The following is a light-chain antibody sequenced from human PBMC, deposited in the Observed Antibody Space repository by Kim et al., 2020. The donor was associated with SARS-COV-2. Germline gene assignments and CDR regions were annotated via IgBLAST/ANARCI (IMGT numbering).Light chain of an antibody. CDR1: GIGDGS. V-gene: IGLV3-21*04. CDR2: LGG. Sequence: APGSPATITWEGDGIGDGSGHWDRQRPGQGPVLIIYLGGARPSGIPERISGSNSGNTATLTINRVEAGDEADYFCQVWHVRSDHWVFGGGTQLTVL. J-gene: IGLJ3*02. CDR3: QVWHVRSDHWV.